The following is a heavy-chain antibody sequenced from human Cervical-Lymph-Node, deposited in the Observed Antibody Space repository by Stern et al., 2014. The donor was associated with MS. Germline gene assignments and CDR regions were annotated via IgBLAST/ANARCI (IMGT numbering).Heavy chain of an antibody. Sequence: VQLVVSGGGVVQPGRSLRLSCAASGLTFSSFPMHWVRQVPGKGLDGVAVIAYDGSNKFYAVSVKGRFTISRDNSKKTLCLQMNSLRAEDTAVYYCARDWDARYTFDYWGQGTLVTVSS. V-gene: IGHV3-30*04. D-gene: IGHD1-1*01. J-gene: IGHJ4*02. CDR1: GLTFSSFP. CDR2: IAYDGSNK. CDR3: ARDWDARYTFDY.